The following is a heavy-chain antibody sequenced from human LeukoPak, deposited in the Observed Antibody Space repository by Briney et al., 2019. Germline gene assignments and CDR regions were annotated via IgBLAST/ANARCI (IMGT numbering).Heavy chain of an antibody. J-gene: IGHJ4*02. CDR2: IYHSGST. V-gene: IGHV4-38-2*02. D-gene: IGHD6-13*01. CDR3: ARGQTRSYSSSFGY. CDR1: GYSISSGYY. Sequence: PSETLSLTCTVSGYSISSGYYWGWIRQPPGKGLEWIRSIYHSGSTYYNPSLKSRVTISVDTSKNQFSLKLSSVTAADTAVYYCARGQTRSYSSSFGYWGQGTLVTVSS.